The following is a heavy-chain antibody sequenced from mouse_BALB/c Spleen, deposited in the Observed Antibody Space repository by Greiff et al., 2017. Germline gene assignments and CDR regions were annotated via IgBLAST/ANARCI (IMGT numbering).Heavy chain of an antibody. V-gene: IGHV1-37*01. CDR3: GRGPLYDYAWFAY. J-gene: IGHJ3*01. CDR2: INPYNGDT. CDR1: GYSFTGYF. D-gene: IGHD2-4*01. Sequence: EVQLVESGPELVKPGASVKISCKASGYSFTGYFMNWVKQSHGKSLEWIGRINPYNGDTFYNQKFKGKATLTVDKSSSTAHMELLSLTSEDSAVYYCGRGPLYDYAWFAYWGQGTLVTVSA.